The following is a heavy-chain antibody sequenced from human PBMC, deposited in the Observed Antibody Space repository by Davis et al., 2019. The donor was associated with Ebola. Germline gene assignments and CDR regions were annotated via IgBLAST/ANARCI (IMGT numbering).Heavy chain of an antibody. V-gene: IGHV3-73*01. J-gene: IGHJ4*02. CDR2: IRSKANSYAT. CDR3: TLTVTSFDY. CDR1: GFTFSGSA. D-gene: IGHD4-17*01. Sequence: GESLKISCAASGFTFSGSAMHWVRQASGKGLAWVGRIRSKANSYATAYAASVKGRFTISRDDSKNTAYLQMNSLKTEDTAVYYCTLTVTSFDYWGQGTLVTASS.